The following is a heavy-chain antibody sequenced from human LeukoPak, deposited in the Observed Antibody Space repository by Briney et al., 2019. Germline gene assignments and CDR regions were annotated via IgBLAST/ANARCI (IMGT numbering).Heavy chain of an antibody. CDR2: ISAYNGNT. CDR1: GYTFTSYG. Sequence: RASVKVSCKASGYTFTSYGISWVRQAPGQGLEWMGWISAYNGNTNYAQKLQGRVTMTTDTSTSTAYMELRSLRSDDTAVYYCARALLVGAREGNWFDPWGQGTLVTVSS. J-gene: IGHJ5*02. CDR3: ARALLVGAREGNWFDP. V-gene: IGHV1-18*01. D-gene: IGHD1-26*01.